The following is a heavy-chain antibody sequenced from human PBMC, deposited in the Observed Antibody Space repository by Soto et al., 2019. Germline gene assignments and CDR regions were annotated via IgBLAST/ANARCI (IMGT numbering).Heavy chain of an antibody. V-gene: IGHV3-30-3*01. J-gene: IGHJ4*02. CDR3: ASSRGSGWYYFDY. Sequence: PGGSLRLSCTASGFTFGDYAMSWFRQAPWKGLEWVAVISYDGSNQYYAGSVKGRFTISRDNSKNTLYLQMNSLRADDTAVYYCASSRGSGWYYFDYWGKGTLVTVST. CDR2: ISYDGSNQ. CDR1: GFTFGDYA. D-gene: IGHD6-19*01.